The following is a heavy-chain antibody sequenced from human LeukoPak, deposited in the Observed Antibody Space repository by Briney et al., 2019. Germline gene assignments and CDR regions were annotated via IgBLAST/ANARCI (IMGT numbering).Heavy chain of an antibody. CDR2: ISGSGTST. CDR3: EGTYYYDSSDDY. D-gene: IGHD3-22*01. V-gene: IGHV3-23*01. J-gene: IGHJ4*02. CDR1: GFTSRSYA. Sequence: GGSLRLSCAASGFTSRSYAMSWVRQAPGKGLEWVLAISGSGTSTYYADSVKGRFTISRDNSKNTLYLQMNSLRAEDTAVYYCEGTYYYDSSDDYWGQGTLVTVSS.